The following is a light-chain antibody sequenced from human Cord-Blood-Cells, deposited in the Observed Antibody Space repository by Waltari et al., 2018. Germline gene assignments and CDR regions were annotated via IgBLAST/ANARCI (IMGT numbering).Light chain of an antibody. V-gene: IGLV2-23*01. J-gene: IGLJ1*01. Sequence: QSDLTQPASVSGSPGQSITISCTGTSSDDGSYNLVSWYQQHPGKAPKLMIYEGSKRPSGVSNRFSGSKSGNTASLTISGLQAEDEADYYCCSYAGSSTYVFGTGTKVTVL. CDR3: CSYAGSSTYV. CDR1: SSDDGSYNL. CDR2: EGS.